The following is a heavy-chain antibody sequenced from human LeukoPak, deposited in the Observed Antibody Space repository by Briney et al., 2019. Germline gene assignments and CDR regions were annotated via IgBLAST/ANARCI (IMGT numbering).Heavy chain of an antibody. V-gene: IGHV4-39*01. CDR3: ARCAVTTGGVDY. J-gene: IGHJ4*02. Sequence: PSETLSLTCIVSGDSISSSTYYWAWIRQPPGKGLEWIGSISHTGTTYYKPSLKSQVTISVDASKSQFSLRLNSVTAADTAVYYCARCAVTTGGVDYWGQGTLVTVSS. D-gene: IGHD4-17*01. CDR2: ISHTGTT. CDR1: GDSISSSTYY.